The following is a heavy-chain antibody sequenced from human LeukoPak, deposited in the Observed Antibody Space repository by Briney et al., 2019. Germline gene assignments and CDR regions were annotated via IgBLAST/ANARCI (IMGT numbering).Heavy chain of an antibody. J-gene: IGHJ4*02. CDR1: GYTFTGYY. V-gene: IGHV1-2*02. D-gene: IGHD5-18*01. CDR3: ARADLWLQVFFDY. Sequence: GASVKVSCKASGYTFTGYYMHWVRQAPGQGLEWMGWINPNSGGTNYAQKFQGRVTMTRDTSISTAYMELSRLRSDDTAVYYCARADLWLQVFFDYWGQGTLVTVSS. CDR2: INPNSGGT.